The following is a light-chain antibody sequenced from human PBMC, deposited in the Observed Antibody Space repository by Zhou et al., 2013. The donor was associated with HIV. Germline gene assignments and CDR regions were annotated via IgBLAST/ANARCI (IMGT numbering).Light chain of an antibody. CDR2: AAS. CDR1: ESISNY. V-gene: IGKV1-39*01. Sequence: DIQMTQSPPSLSASVGDRVTLTCRASESISNYLNWYQQKPGKAPKVLISAASSLQSGVPSRFSGSGSGTEFTLTISSLQPDDFATYYCQQYNSSPYTFGQGTKLEIK. J-gene: IGKJ2*01. CDR3: QQYNSSPYT.